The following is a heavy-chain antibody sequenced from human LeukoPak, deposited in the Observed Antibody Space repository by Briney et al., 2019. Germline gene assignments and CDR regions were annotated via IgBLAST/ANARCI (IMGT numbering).Heavy chain of an antibody. J-gene: IGHJ4*02. CDR2: IIPILGIA. V-gene: IGHV1-69*04. CDR3: TIIPNVILFTHYFEY. CDR1: GGTFSSYA. Sequence: ASVKVSCKASGGTFSSYAISWVRQAPGQGLEWMGRIIPILGIANYAQKFQGRVTITADEPTRTAYMELTYVRSDDTAVYYCTIIPNVILFTHYFEYWGQGTLVTVSS. D-gene: IGHD2-21*01.